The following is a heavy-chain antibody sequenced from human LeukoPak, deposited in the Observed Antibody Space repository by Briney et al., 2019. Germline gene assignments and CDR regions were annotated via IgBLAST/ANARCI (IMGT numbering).Heavy chain of an antibody. Sequence: GGSLRFSCAASGFTFSSYAMSWVRQAPGKGLEWVSAISGSGGSTYYADSVKGRFTISRDNSKNTLYLQMNSLRAEDTAVYYCAKDLRSSSFPFDYWGQGTLVTVSS. CDR2: ISGSGGST. D-gene: IGHD6-13*01. CDR1: GFTFSSYA. J-gene: IGHJ4*02. CDR3: AKDLRSSSFPFDY. V-gene: IGHV3-23*01.